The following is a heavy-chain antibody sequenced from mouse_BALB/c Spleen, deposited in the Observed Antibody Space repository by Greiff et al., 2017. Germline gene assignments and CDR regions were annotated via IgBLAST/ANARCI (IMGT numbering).Heavy chain of an antibody. V-gene: IGHV5-6-5*01. D-gene: IGHD4-1*01. Sequence: EVQVVESGGGLVKPGGSLKLSCAASGFTFSSYAMSWVRQTPEKRLEWVASISSGGSTYYPDSVKGRFTISRDNARNILYLQMSSLRSEDTAMYYCGWGSYYYAMDYWGQGTSVTVSS. CDR3: GWGSYYYAMDY. CDR2: ISSGGST. J-gene: IGHJ4*01. CDR1: GFTFSSYA.